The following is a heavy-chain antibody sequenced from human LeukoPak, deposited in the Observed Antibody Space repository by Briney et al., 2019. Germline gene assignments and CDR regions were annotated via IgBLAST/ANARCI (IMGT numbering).Heavy chain of an antibody. CDR1: GGSISSSSYY. D-gene: IGHD3-10*01. CDR3: ARGFNYYYYYMDV. J-gene: IGHJ6*03. CDR2: IYYSGST. V-gene: IGHV4-39*07. Sequence: SETLSLTCTVSGGSISSSSYYWGWIRQPPGKGLEWIGSIYYSGSTYYNPSLKSRVTISVDTSKNQFSLKLSSVTAADTAVYYCARGFNYYYYYMDVWGRGTTVTISS.